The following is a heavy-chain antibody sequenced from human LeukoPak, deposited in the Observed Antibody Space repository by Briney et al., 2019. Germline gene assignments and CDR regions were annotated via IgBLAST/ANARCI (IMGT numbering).Heavy chain of an antibody. V-gene: IGHV1-2*02. D-gene: IGHD3-10*01. Sequence: ASVKVSCKASGYTFTGYYIHWVRQAPGQGLEWMGWINPNSGGTNYAQKFQGRVTMTRDTSISTAYMELSRLRSDDTAVYYCARAKRLMVQGVNALDYWGQGTLVTVSS. CDR3: ARAKRLMVQGVNALDY. CDR2: INPNSGGT. J-gene: IGHJ4*02. CDR1: GYTFTGYY.